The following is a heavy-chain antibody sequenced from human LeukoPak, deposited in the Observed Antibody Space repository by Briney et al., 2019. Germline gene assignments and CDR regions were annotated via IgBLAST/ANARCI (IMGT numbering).Heavy chain of an antibody. J-gene: IGHJ3*02. D-gene: IGHD3-22*01. Sequence: GGSLRLSCAASGFTFSSYWMSWVRQAPGKGLEWVANIKQDGSEKYYVDSVKGRSTISRDNAKNSLYLQMNSLRAEDTAVYYCARDLGDYYDSSGYGLDAFDIWGQGTMVTVSS. V-gene: IGHV3-7*01. CDR3: ARDLGDYYDSSGYGLDAFDI. CDR2: IKQDGSEK. CDR1: GFTFSSYW.